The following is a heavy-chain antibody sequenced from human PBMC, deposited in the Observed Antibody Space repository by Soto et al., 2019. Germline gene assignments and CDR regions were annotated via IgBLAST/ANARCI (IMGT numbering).Heavy chain of an antibody. J-gene: IGHJ4*02. Sequence: QVQLQQWGGGLVKPSETLSLTCGLHRGSFSYFHWSWIRQPPGKGLEWIGEIHSSGSTNYNPSLRSRVTMSIDTSAMQFSLTLNSVTAAGTAVYYCARGGGNPASTNDFWGQGALVTVSS. V-gene: IGHV4-34*01. CDR2: IHSSGST. CDR1: RGSFSYFH. CDR3: ARGGGNPASTNDF. D-gene: IGHD3-16*01.